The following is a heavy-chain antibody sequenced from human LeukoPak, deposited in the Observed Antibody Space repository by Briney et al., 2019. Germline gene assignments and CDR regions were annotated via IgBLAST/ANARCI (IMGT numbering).Heavy chain of an antibody. D-gene: IGHD3-3*01. V-gene: IGHV4-59*12. CDR1: GGSISSYY. CDR2: IYYSGST. Sequence: PSETLSLTCTVSGGSISSYYWSWIRQPPGKGLEWIGYIYYSGSTNYNPSLKSRVTISVDTSKNQFSLKLNSVTAADTAVYYCARDTIFGVVNVNWFDPWGQGTLVTVSS. J-gene: IGHJ5*02. CDR3: ARDTIFGVVNVNWFDP.